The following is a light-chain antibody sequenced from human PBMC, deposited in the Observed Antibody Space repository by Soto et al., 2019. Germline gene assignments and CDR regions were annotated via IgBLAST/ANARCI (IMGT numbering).Light chain of an antibody. Sequence: EIVLTQSPGTLSLSPGERVTLSCRASQSITSNYLAWYQQKPGQAPRLLIYGASSRATGIPDRFSGSGSGTDFTLTISRLEPEDFAVYYCQQYDSSRTFGQGTKV. CDR2: GAS. CDR1: QSITSNY. J-gene: IGKJ1*01. CDR3: QQYDSSRT. V-gene: IGKV3-20*01.